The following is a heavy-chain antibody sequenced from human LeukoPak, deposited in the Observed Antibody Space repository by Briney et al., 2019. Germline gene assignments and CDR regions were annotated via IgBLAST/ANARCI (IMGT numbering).Heavy chain of an antibody. D-gene: IGHD3-16*01. CDR1: GGTFSSYA. CDR2: IIPILGIA. CDR3: AKSPSGRGGYNWFDP. Sequence: SVKVSCKASGGTFSSYAISWVRQAPGQGLEWMGRIIPILGIANYAQKFQGRVTITADKSTSTAYMELSSLRSEDTAVYYCAKSPSGRGGYNWFDPWGQGTLVTVSS. J-gene: IGHJ5*02. V-gene: IGHV1-69*04.